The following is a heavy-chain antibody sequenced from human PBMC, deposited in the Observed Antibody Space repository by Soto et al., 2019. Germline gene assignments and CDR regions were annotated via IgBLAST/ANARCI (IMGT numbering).Heavy chain of an antibody. Sequence: QVQLVESGGAVVQPGTSLRLSCAASGFTFSTNVLHWVRQAPGKGLEWVAVMSPDGSERYYTDSVKGRFTISRDNFRNTLYLEMNSLTSEDTAVYYCALDNIPAAPDYFDYWGQGTLVTVSS. V-gene: IGHV3-30-3*01. D-gene: IGHD2-2*01. CDR1: GFTFSTNV. CDR3: ALDNIPAAPDYFDY. CDR2: MSPDGSER. J-gene: IGHJ4*02.